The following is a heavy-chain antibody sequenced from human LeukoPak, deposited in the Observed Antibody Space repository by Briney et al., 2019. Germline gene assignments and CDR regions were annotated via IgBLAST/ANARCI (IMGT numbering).Heavy chain of an antibody. CDR2: ISSSSSTI. V-gene: IGHV3-48*01. CDR1: GFTFSTYS. J-gene: IGHJ4*02. Sequence: PGGSLRLSCAASGFTFSTYSMNWVRQAPGKGLEWVSYISSSSSTIYYADSVKGRFTISRDNSKNTLYLQMNSLRAEDTAVYYCAREHRYYFDYWGQGTLVTVSS. CDR3: AREHRYYFDY.